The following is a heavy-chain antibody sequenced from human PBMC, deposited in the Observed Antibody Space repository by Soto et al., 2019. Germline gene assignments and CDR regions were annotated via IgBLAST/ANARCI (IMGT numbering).Heavy chain of an antibody. CDR3: AKDKGINGVGATLID. Sequence: EVLLLESGGGLIQPGGSLRLSCEASGFTFNSYAMSWVRQAPGKGLEWVSSISGSGGITYYADSVKGRFTISRDNSKNTLYLHMDSLRAEDTAVYYCAKDKGINGVGATLIDWGQGTLVTVSS. CDR2: ISGSGGIT. CDR1: GFTFNSYA. D-gene: IGHD1-26*01. V-gene: IGHV3-23*01. J-gene: IGHJ4*02.